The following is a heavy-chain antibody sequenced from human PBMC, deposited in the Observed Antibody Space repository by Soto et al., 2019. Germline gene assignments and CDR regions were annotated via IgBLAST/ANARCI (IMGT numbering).Heavy chain of an antibody. CDR3: ARLLIGGIAAAGTFGY. J-gene: IGHJ4*02. CDR2: IYPGDSDT. V-gene: IGHV5-51*01. Sequence: PWESLKISCKGSGYSFTSYWIGWVRQMPGKGLEWMGIIYPGDSDTRYSPSFQGQVTISADKSISTAYLQWSSLKASDTAMYYCARLLIGGIAAAGTFGYWGQGTLVTVSS. CDR1: GYSFTSYW. D-gene: IGHD6-13*01.